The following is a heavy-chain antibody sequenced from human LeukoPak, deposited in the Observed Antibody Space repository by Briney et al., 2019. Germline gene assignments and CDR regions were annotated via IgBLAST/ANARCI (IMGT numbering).Heavy chain of an antibody. D-gene: IGHD3-16*02. Sequence: GGSLRLSCAASGFTFGSHWMSSVRQAPGKGLEWVADINQDGSDKHYVDSVKGRFTISRDNAESSLYLQVNSLRAEDTAVYYCVRDPRSFHFWGQGTLVTVSS. V-gene: IGHV3-7*01. J-gene: IGHJ1*01. CDR1: GFTFGSHW. CDR2: INQDGSDK. CDR3: VRDPRSFHF.